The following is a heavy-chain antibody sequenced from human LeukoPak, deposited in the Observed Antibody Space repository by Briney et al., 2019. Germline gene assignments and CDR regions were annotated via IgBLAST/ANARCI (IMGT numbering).Heavy chain of an antibody. CDR2: ISGSGGST. J-gene: IGHJ4*02. CDR1: GFTFSSYA. CDR3: AKDRTAGIAAAGIQGPFDY. Sequence: GGSLRLSCAASGFTFSSYAMSWVRQAPGKGLEWVSAISGSGGSTYYADSMKGRFTISRDNSKNTLYLQMNSLRAEDTAVYYCAKDRTAGIAAAGIQGPFDYWGQGTLVTVSS. V-gene: IGHV3-23*01. D-gene: IGHD6-13*01.